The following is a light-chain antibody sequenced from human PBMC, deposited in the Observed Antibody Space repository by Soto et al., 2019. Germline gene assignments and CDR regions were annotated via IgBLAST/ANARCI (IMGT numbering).Light chain of an antibody. CDR3: SSYTSSSTLDV. V-gene: IGLV2-14*01. CDR2: EAS. Sequence: QSVLTQPASVAGSPGPSITISCTGTSSDVGGYKYVSWYHQHPGKAPKLMIYEASNRPSGVSNRFSGAKSGNTASLTISGLQAEDDAYYYCSSYTSSSTLDVFGTGTKVTVL. CDR1: SSDVGGYKY. J-gene: IGLJ1*01.